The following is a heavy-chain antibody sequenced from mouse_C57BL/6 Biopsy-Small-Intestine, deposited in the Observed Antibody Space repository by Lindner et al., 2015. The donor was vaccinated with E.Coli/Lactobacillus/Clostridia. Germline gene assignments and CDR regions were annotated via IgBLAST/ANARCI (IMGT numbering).Heavy chain of an antibody. CDR2: IYPRTGNT. D-gene: IGHD2-13*01. V-gene: IGHV1-81*01. Sequence: VQLQESGAELARPGASVKLSCKASGYTFTSYGISWVKQRTGQGLEWIGEIYPRTGNTYYNEKFKGKATLTADKSSSTAYMELSSLTSEDSAVYYCARPYGDSFAYWGQGTLVTVSA. CDR1: GYTFTSYG. CDR3: ARPYGDSFAY. J-gene: IGHJ3*01.